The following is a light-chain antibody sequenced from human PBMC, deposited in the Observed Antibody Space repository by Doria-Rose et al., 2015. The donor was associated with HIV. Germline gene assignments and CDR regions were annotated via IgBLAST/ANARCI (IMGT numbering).Light chain of an antibody. Sequence: TQSPGTLSLSPGERATLSCRASQSFSSTYLAWYQQKPGQAPSLLIYDGSTSATGIPDRFSDSGSGTDFTLTINRLEPEDFALYYCHQYGTSWTFGQGTKVEI. CDR3: HQYGTSWT. CDR1: QSFSSTY. J-gene: IGKJ1*01. CDR2: DGS. V-gene: IGKV3-20*01.